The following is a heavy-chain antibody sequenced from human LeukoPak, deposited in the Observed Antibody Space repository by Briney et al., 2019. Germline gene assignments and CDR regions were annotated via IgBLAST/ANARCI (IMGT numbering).Heavy chain of an antibody. Sequence: GGSLRLSCAASGFTFSSYSMNWVRQAPGKGLEWVSSISSSSSYIYYADSVKGRFTISRDNAKNSLYLQMNSLRAEDTAVYYCARVRPGGHNWNDEGLGGLDYWGQGTLVTVSS. D-gene: IGHD1-1*01. CDR1: GFTFSSYS. J-gene: IGHJ4*02. V-gene: IGHV3-21*01. CDR3: ARVRPGGHNWNDEGLGGLDY. CDR2: ISSSSSYI.